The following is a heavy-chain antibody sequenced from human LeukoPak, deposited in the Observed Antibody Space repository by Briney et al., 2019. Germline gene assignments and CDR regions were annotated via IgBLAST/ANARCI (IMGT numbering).Heavy chain of an antibody. CDR1: GFTFSSYW. CDR3: ARDRETDILTGFYYYYGMDV. V-gene: IGHV3-74*01. Sequence: GGSLRLSCAASGFTFSSYWMHWVRQAPGKGLVWVSRINSDGSSTSYADSVKGRFTISIANAKNPLYMQMTSMRAEDTAVYYCARDRETDILTGFYYYYGMDVWGKGTTVTVSS. J-gene: IGHJ6*04. D-gene: IGHD3-9*01. CDR2: INSDGSST.